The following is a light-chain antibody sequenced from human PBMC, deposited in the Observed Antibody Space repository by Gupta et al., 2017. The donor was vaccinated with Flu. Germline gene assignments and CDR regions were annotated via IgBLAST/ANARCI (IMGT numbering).Light chain of an antibody. Sequence: DIVMTQSPDSLAVSLGERATINCKSSQSVLYSANSNPYLAWFQQKPGRPPKLLIYWASTRVSGVPDRFSGSGSGTDFTLTSSSLQAEDVAVYFCQQYSTIPFTFGPGTKVDIK. CDR3: QQYSTIPFT. CDR2: WAS. J-gene: IGKJ3*01. CDR1: QSVLYSANSNPY. V-gene: IGKV4-1*01.